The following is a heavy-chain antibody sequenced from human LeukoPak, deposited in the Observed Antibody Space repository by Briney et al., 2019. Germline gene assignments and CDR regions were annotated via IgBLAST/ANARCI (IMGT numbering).Heavy chain of an antibody. J-gene: IGHJ4*02. D-gene: IGHD2-15*01. CDR3: ARDHCSPGTCLGGH. CDR2: IIPSLDVA. V-gene: IGHV1-69*04. CDR1: GDTFIPYT. Sequence: SVKVSCKASGDTFIPYTFSWVRQAPGQWLEWIGRIIPSLDVANYAHKFQGRVTLSVDRDTATTYMEVTSLRSEDTAIYYCARDHCSPGTCLGGHWGQGTLVTVSS.